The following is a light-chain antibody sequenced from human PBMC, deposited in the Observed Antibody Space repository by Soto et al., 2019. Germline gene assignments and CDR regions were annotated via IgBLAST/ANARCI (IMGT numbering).Light chain of an antibody. Sequence: DIQMTQSPSSLSASVGDRVSITCRASQAIISYLNWYQQKPGKAPELLIYATSNLQSGAPPRFSASGSGTDFTLTISSLQPEDFATYYCQQGYSTQWTSGQGTKVEIK. CDR3: QQGYSTQWT. CDR2: ATS. CDR1: QAIISY. V-gene: IGKV1-39*01. J-gene: IGKJ1*01.